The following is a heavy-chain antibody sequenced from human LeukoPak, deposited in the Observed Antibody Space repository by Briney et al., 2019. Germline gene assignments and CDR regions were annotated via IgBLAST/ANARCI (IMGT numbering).Heavy chain of an antibody. J-gene: IGHJ4*02. D-gene: IGHD3-16*01. CDR2: INHSGST. Sequence: GSLRLSCEVSGFTFSNYWMSWIRQPPGKGLEWIGEINHSGSTNYNLSLKSRVTISVDTSKNQFSLKLSSVTAADTAVYYCARGPRGASAVSSAPEPFDYWGQGTLVTVSS. CDR3: ARGPRGASAVSSAPEPFDY. CDR1: GFTFSNYW. V-gene: IGHV4-34*01.